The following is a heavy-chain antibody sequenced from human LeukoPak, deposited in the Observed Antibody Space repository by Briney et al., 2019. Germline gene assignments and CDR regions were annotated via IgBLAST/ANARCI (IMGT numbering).Heavy chain of an antibody. CDR3: ARDRESYLPVGSYHYFDY. D-gene: IGHD1-26*01. CDR2: IYHSGST. CDR1: GGSISSSNW. V-gene: IGHV4-4*02. J-gene: IGHJ4*02. Sequence: SETLSLTCAASGGSISSSNWWSWVRQPPGKGLEWIGEIYHSGSTNYNPSLKSRVTISVDKSKNQFSLKLSSVTAADTAVYYCARDRESYLPVGSYHYFDYWGQGTLVTVSS.